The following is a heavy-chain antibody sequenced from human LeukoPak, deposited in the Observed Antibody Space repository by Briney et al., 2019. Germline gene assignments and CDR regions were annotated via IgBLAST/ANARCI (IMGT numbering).Heavy chain of an antibody. J-gene: IGHJ6*02. Sequence: ASVKVSCKASGYTFTTYAMHWVRQAPGQRLEWMGWINAGNGNTKYSQKFQGRVTITRDTSASTAYMELSSLRSDDTAVYYCARDNHVRSIAAALYGMDVWGQGTTVTVSS. D-gene: IGHD6-13*01. CDR1: GYTFTTYA. V-gene: IGHV1-3*01. CDR3: ARDNHVRSIAAALYGMDV. CDR2: INAGNGNT.